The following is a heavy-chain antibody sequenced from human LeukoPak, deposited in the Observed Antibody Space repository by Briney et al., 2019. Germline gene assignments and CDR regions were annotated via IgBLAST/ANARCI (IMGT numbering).Heavy chain of an antibody. CDR3: ARGLSSGYYYGSGY. D-gene: IGHD3-22*01. V-gene: IGHV1-2*02. CDR2: INPKSGGT. CDR1: GYTFTGFY. Sequence: ASVKVSCKASGYTFTGFYMHWVRQAPGQGLEWMGWINPKSGGTSYAQKFQGRVTMTRDTSISTAYMELSRLRSDDTAVYYCARGLSSGYYYGSGYWGQGTLVTVSS. J-gene: IGHJ4*02.